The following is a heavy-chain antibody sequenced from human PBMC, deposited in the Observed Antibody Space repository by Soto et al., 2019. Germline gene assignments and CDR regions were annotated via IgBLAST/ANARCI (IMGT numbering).Heavy chain of an antibody. V-gene: IGHV1-8*01. CDR3: ARMHYHDSSGNWFDP. Sequence: QVQLVQSGAEVKKPGASVKVSCKASGYTFTSYDINWVRQATGQGLEWMGWTKPNSGNTGYAQKFQGRVTMTWNTSIGTAYMELSSLRSEDTAVYYCARMHYHDSSGNWFDPWGQGTLVTVSS. J-gene: IGHJ5*02. D-gene: IGHD3-22*01. CDR2: TKPNSGNT. CDR1: GYTFTSYD.